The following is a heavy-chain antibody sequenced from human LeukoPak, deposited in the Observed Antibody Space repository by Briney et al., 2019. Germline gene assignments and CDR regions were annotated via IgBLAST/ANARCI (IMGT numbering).Heavy chain of an antibody. D-gene: IGHD1-26*01. J-gene: IGHJ4*02. CDR3: AGDGESGSYLDY. CDR1: GFIFSRYW. CDR2: ISSSSSYI. Sequence: GGSLRLSCAASGFIFSRYWMSWVRQAPGKGLEWVSSISSSSSYIYYADSVKGRFTISRDNAKNSLYLQMNSLRAEDTAVYYCAGDGESGSYLDYWGQGTLVTVSS. V-gene: IGHV3-21*01.